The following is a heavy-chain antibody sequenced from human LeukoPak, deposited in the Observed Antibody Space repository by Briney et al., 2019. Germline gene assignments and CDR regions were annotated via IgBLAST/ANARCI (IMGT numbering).Heavy chain of an antibody. CDR3: ANRYCSGTTCCYFDY. Sequence: GGSLRLSCAASGFTFSNYAMNWVRQAPRKGLEWVSSISGSGGSTHYADSVKGRFTVSRDNSRNTLYLQMNSLGAEDTAVYYCANRYCSGTTCCYFDYWGQGTLVTVSS. V-gene: IGHV3-23*01. CDR1: GFTFSNYA. J-gene: IGHJ4*02. CDR2: ISGSGGST. D-gene: IGHD2-2*01.